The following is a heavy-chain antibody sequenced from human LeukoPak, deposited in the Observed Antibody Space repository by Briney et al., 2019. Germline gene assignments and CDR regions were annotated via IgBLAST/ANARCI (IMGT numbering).Heavy chain of an antibody. J-gene: IGHJ3*02. V-gene: IGHV3-72*01. CDR2: TRNKANSYTT. CDR1: GFTFSDHY. CDR3: DRQSRTCSGDSCYQLDAFDI. D-gene: IGHD2-15*01. Sequence: PGGSLSLSCAASGFTFSDHYMDGVRQSPGKGLEWVGRTRNKANSYTTEYAASVKGRFIISRDDSKSSLYLQMNSLKTEDTAVYYCDRQSRTCSGDSCYQLDAFDIWGHGTMVTVSS.